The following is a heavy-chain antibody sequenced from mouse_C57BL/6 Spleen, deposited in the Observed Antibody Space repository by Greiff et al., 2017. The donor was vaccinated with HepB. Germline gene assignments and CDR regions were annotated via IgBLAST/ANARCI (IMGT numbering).Heavy chain of an antibody. D-gene: IGHD1-1*02. J-gene: IGHJ4*01. CDR3: ARGGGYYPMDY. V-gene: IGHV3-6*01. CDR1: GYSITSGYY. Sequence: VQLQESGPGLVKPSQSLSLTCSVTGYSITSGYYWNWIRQFPGNKLEWMGYISYDGSNNYNPSLKNRISITRDTSKNQFFLKLNSVTTEDTATYYCARGGGYYPMDYWGQGTSVTVSS. CDR2: ISYDGSN.